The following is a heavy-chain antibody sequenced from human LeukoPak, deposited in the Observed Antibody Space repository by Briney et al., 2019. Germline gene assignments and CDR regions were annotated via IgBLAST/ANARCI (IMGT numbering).Heavy chain of an antibody. CDR3: ARQPPFTAMVLGYFDY. J-gene: IGHJ4*02. CDR2: IYYSGST. Sequence: NPSETLSLTCTVSGGSISSSSYYWGWIRQPPGKGLEWIGSIYYSGSTYYNPSLKSRVTISVDTSKNQFSLKLSSVTAADTAVYYCARQPPFTAMVLGYFDYWGQGTLVTVSS. D-gene: IGHD5-18*01. V-gene: IGHV4-39*01. CDR1: GGSISSSSYY.